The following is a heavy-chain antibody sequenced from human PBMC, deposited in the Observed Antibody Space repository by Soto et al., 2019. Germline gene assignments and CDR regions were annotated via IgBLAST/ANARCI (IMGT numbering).Heavy chain of an antibody. Sequence: SETPSLSCPFSGGSISSSSYYWGWLPQPPAAALEWIGSIYYSGSTYYNPSLKSRVTISVDTSKNQFSLKLSSVTAADTAVYYCARRAHPDLDYYDSSGYPSYNWFDPWGQGTLVTVSS. CDR2: IYYSGST. V-gene: IGHV4-39*01. J-gene: IGHJ5*02. CDR1: GGSISSSSYY. D-gene: IGHD3-22*01. CDR3: ARRAHPDLDYYDSSGYPSYNWFDP.